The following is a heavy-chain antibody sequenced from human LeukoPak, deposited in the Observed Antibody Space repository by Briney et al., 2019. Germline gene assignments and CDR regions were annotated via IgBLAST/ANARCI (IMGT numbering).Heavy chain of an antibody. CDR2: LTFDGSNK. CDR1: GFTFSTYG. J-gene: IGHJ4*02. D-gene: IGHD3-10*01. CDR3: AKGWSGESFGAQFDY. V-gene: IGHV3-30*18. Sequence: GGSLRLSCAASGFTFSTYGMHWVRQAPGKGLEWVAVLTFDGSNKHYADSVKGRFTISRDNSKNTLYLQMNSLRAEDTALYYCAKGWSGESFGAQFDYWGQGTLVTLST.